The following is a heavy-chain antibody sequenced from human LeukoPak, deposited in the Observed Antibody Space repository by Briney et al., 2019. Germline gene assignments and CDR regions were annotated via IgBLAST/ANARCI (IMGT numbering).Heavy chain of an antibody. CDR1: GYTFTGYY. CDR2: INPNRGGT. D-gene: IGHD6-13*01. J-gene: IGHJ3*02. Sequence: ASVKVSCRASGYTFTGYYIYWVRQAPGQGLEYMGWINPNRGGTNSTQEFQGRVTMTRDTSTSTVYMELSSLRSEDTAVYYCARLAAQQYHDAFDIWGQGTMVTVSS. CDR3: ARLAAQQYHDAFDI. V-gene: IGHV1-2*02.